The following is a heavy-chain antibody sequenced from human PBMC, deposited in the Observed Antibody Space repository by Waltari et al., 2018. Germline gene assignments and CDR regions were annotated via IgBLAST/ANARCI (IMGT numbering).Heavy chain of an antibody. D-gene: IGHD3-22*01. CDR3: ARDVYYDRSGFDC. CDR2: VTPIFGTL. CDR1: GGNFSSYA. Sequence: VQLLHSGAEVKTPGSSVMVSCTATGGNFSSYALTWVRQAPGQGLEWMGVVTPIFGTLHFAQRFLGRLTMTADDSTDTGYMDLTDLRSEDTAIYYGARDVYYDRSGFDCWGQGTLVTVSS. V-gene: IGHV1-69*13. J-gene: IGHJ4*02.